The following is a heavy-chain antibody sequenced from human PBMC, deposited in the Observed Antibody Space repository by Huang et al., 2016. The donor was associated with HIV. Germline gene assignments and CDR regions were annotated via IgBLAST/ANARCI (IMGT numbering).Heavy chain of an antibody. CDR2: SNSDGSRT. D-gene: IGHD4-17*01. J-gene: IGHJ4*02. CDR1: GFTFSSYW. Sequence: EVQLVESGGGLVQPGGSLRLSCAASGFTFSSYWMHWVRQAPGKGLGGGSRSNSDGSRTNYADSVKGRFTISRDNAKNTLYLQMNSLRVEDTAVYYCARDTDVRGGLDYWGQGTLVTVSS. V-gene: IGHV3-74*01. CDR3: ARDTDVRGGLDY.